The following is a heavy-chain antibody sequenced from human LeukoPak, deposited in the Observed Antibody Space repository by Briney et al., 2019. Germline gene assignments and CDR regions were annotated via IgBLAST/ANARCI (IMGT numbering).Heavy chain of an antibody. CDR1: GFTFSSYW. V-gene: IGHV3-7*01. D-gene: IGHD6-13*01. Sequence: PGGSLRLSCAASGFTFSSYWMSWVRQAPGKGLEWVANIKQDGSEKYYVNSVKGRFTISRDNAKNSLYLQMNSLRAEDTAVYYCARALNIAAAGYRFDPWGQGTLVTVSS. J-gene: IGHJ5*02. CDR3: ARALNIAAAGYRFDP. CDR2: IKQDGSEK.